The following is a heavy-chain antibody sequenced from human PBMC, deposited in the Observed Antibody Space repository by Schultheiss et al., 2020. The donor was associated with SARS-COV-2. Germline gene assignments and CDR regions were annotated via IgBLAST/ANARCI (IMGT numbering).Heavy chain of an antibody. CDR2: IKSKTDGGTT. V-gene: IGHV3-15*01. Sequence: GGSLRLSCAAYGFTFSGSAMHWVRQASGKGLEWVGRIKSKTDGGTTDYAAPVKGRFTISRDDSKNTLYLQMNSLKTEDTAVYYCTTILRDAFDIWGQGTMVTVSS. J-gene: IGHJ3*02. CDR3: TTILRDAFDI. CDR1: GFTFSGSA. D-gene: IGHD2-15*01.